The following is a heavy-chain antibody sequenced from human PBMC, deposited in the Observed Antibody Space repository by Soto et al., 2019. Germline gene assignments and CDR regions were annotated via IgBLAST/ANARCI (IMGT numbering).Heavy chain of an antibody. Sequence: SVKVSCKASGGTFSSYAFSWVRQAPGQGLEWMGGIISMYGTTKYAQKFQGRLTITADESTTTAYMELSSLRFEDSAVYYCARGVVVVTGSQLGSFDPWGQGTLVTVSS. V-gene: IGHV1-69*13. CDR1: GGTFSSYA. J-gene: IGHJ5*02. D-gene: IGHD2-21*02. CDR2: IISMYGTT. CDR3: ARGVVVVTGSQLGSFDP.